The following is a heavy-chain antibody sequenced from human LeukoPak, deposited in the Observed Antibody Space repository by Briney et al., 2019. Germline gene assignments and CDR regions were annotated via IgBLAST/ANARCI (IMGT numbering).Heavy chain of an antibody. CDR2: IYYSGST. CDR1: GGSISSYY. Sequence: SETLSLTCTVSGGSISSYYWSWIRQPPGKGLEWIGYIYYSGSTYYNPSLKSRVTISVDTSKNQFSLKLSSVTAADTAVYYCARHRRGSGWSFFDYWGQGTLVTVSS. V-gene: IGHV4-59*08. J-gene: IGHJ4*02. CDR3: ARHRRGSGWSFFDY. D-gene: IGHD6-19*01.